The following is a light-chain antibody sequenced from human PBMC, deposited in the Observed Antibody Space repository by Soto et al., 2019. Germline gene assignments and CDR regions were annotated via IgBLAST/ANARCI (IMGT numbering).Light chain of an antibody. V-gene: IGLV1-51*01. CDR2: DTN. J-gene: IGLJ3*02. CDR1: NSNIGTNY. Sequence: QSVLTQPPSVSAAPGQRVTISCSGNNSNIGTNYVSWYQQFPGTAPRLFIYDTNKRLSGIPDRFSGSKSGTSASLAISGLRSEDEADYYCAAWDDSLSGWVFGGGTKLTVL. CDR3: AAWDDSLSGWV.